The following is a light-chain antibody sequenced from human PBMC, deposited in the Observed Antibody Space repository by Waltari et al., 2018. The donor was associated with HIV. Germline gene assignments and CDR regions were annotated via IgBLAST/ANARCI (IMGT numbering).Light chain of an antibody. CDR2: EVT. CDR3: CSYTGTGIV. J-gene: IGLJ2*01. V-gene: IGLV2-23*02. CDR1: SRDVGAYNL. Sequence: QSALTQLASVSGSPGQSITISCTGTSRDVGAYNLVSWYQQHPNKAPKLMIFEVTKRPAGVSDRVSGSRSGNTASLTISGLQTEDEGDYYCCSYTGTGIVFGGGTKLTVL.